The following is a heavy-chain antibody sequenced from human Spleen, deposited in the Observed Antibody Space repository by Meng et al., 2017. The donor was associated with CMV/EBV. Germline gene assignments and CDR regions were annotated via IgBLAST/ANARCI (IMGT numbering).Heavy chain of an antibody. Sequence: GESLKISCAASGFIFSTYAMSWVRQAPGKGLEWVSVIYSDGSSTYYADSVKGRFTISRDNSKNTLYVQMNSLRAEDTAVYYCAKVSSGSYYLYYYYGMDVWGQGTTVTVSS. V-gene: IGHV3-23*03. CDR2: IYSDGSST. D-gene: IGHD1-26*01. J-gene: IGHJ6*02. CDR3: AKVSSGSYYLYYYYGMDV. CDR1: GFIFSTYA.